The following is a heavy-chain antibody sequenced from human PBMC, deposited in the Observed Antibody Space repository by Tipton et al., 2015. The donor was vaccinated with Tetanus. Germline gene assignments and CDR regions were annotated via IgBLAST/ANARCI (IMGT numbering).Heavy chain of an antibody. Sequence: GLVKPSETLSLSCTVSGGSISNYYWNWIRQSPGKGLEWLGSAYYRGSTYYNPSLKSRVTISVDTSKNQFSLELSSVTAADTAVYYCARHSSLKALNYWGQGTLVTASS. D-gene: IGHD3-9*01. CDR1: GGSISNYY. J-gene: IGHJ4*02. CDR2: AYYRGST. CDR3: ARHSSLKALNY. V-gene: IGHV4-59*05.